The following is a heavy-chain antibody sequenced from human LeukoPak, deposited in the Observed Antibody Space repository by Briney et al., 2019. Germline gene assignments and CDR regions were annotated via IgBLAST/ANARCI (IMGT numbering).Heavy chain of an antibody. Sequence: GGSLRLSCAASGFTFSSYGMSWVRQAPGKGLEWVSAISGSGGSTYYADSVKGRFTISRDNSKNTLYLQMNSLRAEDTAVYYCAKDQEQWLVPLGTLGLDYWGQGTLVTVSS. CDR3: AKDQEQWLVPLGTLGLDY. CDR1: GFTFSSYG. V-gene: IGHV3-23*01. J-gene: IGHJ4*02. CDR2: ISGSGGST. D-gene: IGHD6-19*01.